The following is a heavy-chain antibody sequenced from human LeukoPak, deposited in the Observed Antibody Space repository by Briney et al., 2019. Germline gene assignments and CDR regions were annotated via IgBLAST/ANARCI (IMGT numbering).Heavy chain of an antibody. D-gene: IGHD1-26*01. Sequence: KPSETLSLTCTDSGGSISSSSYYWGWIRQPPGKGLEWIGSIYYSGSTYYNPSLKSRVTISVDTSKNQFSLKLSSVTAADTAVYYCARHRAVSVVGNFYFDYWGQGTLVTVSS. CDR2: IYYSGST. J-gene: IGHJ4*02. CDR1: GGSISSSSYY. V-gene: IGHV4-39*01. CDR3: ARHRAVSVVGNFYFDY.